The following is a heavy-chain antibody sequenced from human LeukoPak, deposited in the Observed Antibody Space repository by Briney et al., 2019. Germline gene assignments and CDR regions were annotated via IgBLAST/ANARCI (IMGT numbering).Heavy chain of an antibody. J-gene: IGHJ4*02. V-gene: IGHV4-59*01. Sequence: SETLSLTCTVFGGSISSYYLSWIRQPPGKGLEWIGYIYYSGSTNYNPSLKPRVTVSVDTSKNQFSLKLSAVTAADTAVYYCARSVHSGYFDYWGQGTLVTVSS. CDR1: GGSISSYY. D-gene: IGHD3-22*01. CDR2: IYYSGST. CDR3: ARSVHSGYFDY.